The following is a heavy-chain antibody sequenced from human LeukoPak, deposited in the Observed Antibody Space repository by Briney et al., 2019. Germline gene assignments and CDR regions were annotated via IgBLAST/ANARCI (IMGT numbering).Heavy chain of an antibody. D-gene: IGHD2-2*02. CDR1: GFTVSSNY. V-gene: IGHV3-53*01. J-gene: IGHJ4*02. CDR3: ARVFVVVPAAINYFDY. Sequence: GGSLRLSCAASGFTVSSNYTSWVRQAPGKGLEWGSVIYSGGRTYYADSVKGRFTISRDNSKNTLYLQMNSLRAEDTAVYYCARVFVVVPAAINYFDYWGQGTLVTVSS. CDR2: IYSGGRT.